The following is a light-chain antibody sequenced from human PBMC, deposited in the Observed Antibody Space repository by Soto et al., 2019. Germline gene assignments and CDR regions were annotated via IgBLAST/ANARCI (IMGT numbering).Light chain of an antibody. CDR2: DVT. Sequence: QSALTQPVSVSGSPGQSLTISCTGTDNDVGVYNYVSWYQQHPGKSPKLIIYDVTTRPSGVSNRFSGSKSGNTASLTISGLQAEDEADYYCSSYTTSTTRVFGGGTKLTVL. CDR1: DNDVGVYNY. CDR3: SSYTTSTTRV. J-gene: IGLJ3*02. V-gene: IGLV2-14*01.